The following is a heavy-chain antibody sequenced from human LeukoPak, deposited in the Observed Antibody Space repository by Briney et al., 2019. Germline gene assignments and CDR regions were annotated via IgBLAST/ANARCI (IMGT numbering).Heavy chain of an antibody. V-gene: IGHV1-8*01. CDR2: MNPNSGNT. D-gene: IGHD2/OR15-2a*01. CDR1: GYTFTIYD. CDR3: ARRYKNVVVPGYYMDV. J-gene: IGHJ6*03. Sequence: ASVKVSCKASGYTFTIYDINWVRQASGQGPEWMGWMNPNSGNTGYAQKFQGRVTMTRNTSISTAYMELSSLTSEDTAVYYCARRYKNVVVPGYYMDVWGKGTTVTVSS.